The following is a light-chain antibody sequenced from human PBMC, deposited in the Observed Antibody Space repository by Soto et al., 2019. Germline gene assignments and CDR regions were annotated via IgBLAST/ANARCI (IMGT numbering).Light chain of an antibody. CDR1: QSVSSY. V-gene: IGKV3-11*01. CDR2: DAS. J-gene: IGKJ2*01. Sequence: EIVLTQSPATLSLSPGERATLSCRASQSVSSYLAWYQQRPGQAPRLLIYDASNRATGIPARFSGSGSGTDFTLTISSLETEDFAVYYYQQRSSWPKTFGQGTKVEIK. CDR3: QQRSSWPKT.